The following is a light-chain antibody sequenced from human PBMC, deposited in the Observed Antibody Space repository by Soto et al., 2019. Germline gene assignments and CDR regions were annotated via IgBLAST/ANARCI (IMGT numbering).Light chain of an antibody. Sequence: EIVMTQSPATLSVSPGERATLSCRASQSVSSSYLAWYQQKPGQGPRLFIYGASSRATGIPDRFGGSGSGTDFTLTISRLEPEDFALYYCQQYGSSPKTFGQGTKVDIK. J-gene: IGKJ1*01. CDR2: GAS. V-gene: IGKV3-20*01. CDR1: QSVSSSY. CDR3: QQYGSSPKT.